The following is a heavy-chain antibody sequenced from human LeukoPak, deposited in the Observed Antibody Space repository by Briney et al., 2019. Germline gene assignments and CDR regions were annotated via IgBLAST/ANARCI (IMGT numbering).Heavy chain of an antibody. CDR1: GFTFSRYA. D-gene: IGHD6-19*01. V-gene: IGHV3-30*04. CDR2: ISYDGSNK. CDR3: ARDQDSSGWIDY. J-gene: IGHJ4*02. Sequence: GGSLRLSCAASGFTFSRYAMHWVRQAPGKGLEWVAVISYDGSNKYYADSVKGRFTISRDNSKNTLYLQMNSLRAEDTAVYYCARDQDSSGWIDYWGQGTLVTVSS.